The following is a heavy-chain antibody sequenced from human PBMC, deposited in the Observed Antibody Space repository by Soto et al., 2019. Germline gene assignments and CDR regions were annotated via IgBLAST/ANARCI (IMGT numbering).Heavy chain of an antibody. D-gene: IGHD3-10*01. V-gene: IGHV3-7*01. CDR1: GFTFSSYW. J-gene: IGHJ3*02. Sequence: GGSLRLSCAASGFTFSSYWMSWVRQAPGKGLEWVANIKQDGSEKYYVDSVKGRFTISRDNAKNSLYLQMNSLRAEDTAVYYCASVLLWFGGLFDAFDIWGQGTMVTVSS. CDR3: ASVLLWFGGLFDAFDI. CDR2: IKQDGSEK.